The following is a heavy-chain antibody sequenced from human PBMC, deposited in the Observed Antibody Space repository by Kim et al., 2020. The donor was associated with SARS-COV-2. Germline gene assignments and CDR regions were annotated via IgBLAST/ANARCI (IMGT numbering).Heavy chain of an antibody. D-gene: IGHD3-10*01. J-gene: IGHJ6*02. CDR3: ARGNYYESVSPSDYYNGMDV. Sequence: GRFTISRDNSKSTLYLQMNSLRVEDTAVYYCARGNYYESVSPSDYYNGMDVWGQGTTVTVSS. V-gene: IGHV3-30*01.